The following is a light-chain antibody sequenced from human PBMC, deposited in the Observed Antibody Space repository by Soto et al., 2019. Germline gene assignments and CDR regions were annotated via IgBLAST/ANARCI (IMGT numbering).Light chain of an antibody. CDR2: EVT. CDR3: SSYTTSSTYV. CDR1: SSDLGDNNF. Sequence: QSALTQPASVSGSPGQSITISCTGTSSDLGDNNFVSWYQQYPGKAPKLIIFEVTGRPSGVSNRFSGSKSGITASLTISGLQADDEDAYYCSSYTTSSTYVFGAGTKLTVL. V-gene: IGLV2-14*01. J-gene: IGLJ1*01.